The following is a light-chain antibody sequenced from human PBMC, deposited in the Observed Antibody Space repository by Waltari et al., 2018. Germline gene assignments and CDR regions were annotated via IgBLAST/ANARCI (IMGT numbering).Light chain of an antibody. Sequence: QSVLTQPPSLSGAPGQTVPIPCTSSASDIRAGFAVHWYPQFPGTAPKLLIYGFTNRPSGVPERFSGSQSGTSASLAITGLHAEDEADYYCQSYDFSMSALFGGGTKLTVL. CDR3: QSYDFSMSAL. CDR1: ASDIRAGFA. J-gene: IGLJ3*02. V-gene: IGLV1-40*01. CDR2: GFT.